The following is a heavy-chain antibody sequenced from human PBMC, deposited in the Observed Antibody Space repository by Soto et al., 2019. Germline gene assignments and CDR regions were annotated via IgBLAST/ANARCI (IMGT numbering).Heavy chain of an antibody. D-gene: IGHD5-12*01. CDR2: INSDGSST. Sequence: PGGSLRLSCAASGFMFSGFWMHWVRQVPGKGLVWVSRINSDGSSTSYADSVKGRFTISRDNAKNTLYLQMNSLRAEDTAVYYCARAGGYTTDYFDYWGQGTLVTVS. J-gene: IGHJ4*02. V-gene: IGHV3-74*01. CDR3: ARAGGYTTDYFDY. CDR1: GFMFSGFW.